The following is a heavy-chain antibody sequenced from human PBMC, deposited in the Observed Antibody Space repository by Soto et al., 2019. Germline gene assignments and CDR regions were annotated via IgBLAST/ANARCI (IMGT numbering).Heavy chain of an antibody. CDR2: ITGSGVST. D-gene: IGHD2-15*01. CDR1: GFTFSSYA. CDR3: AKDRSCSGGSCYSGEYFQH. V-gene: IGHV3-23*01. Sequence: GGSLRLSCAASGFTFSSYAMSWVRQAPGKGLEWVSAITGSGVSTYYADSVKGRFTISRDNSKNTLYLQMKSLRAEDTAVYYCAKDRSCSGGSCYSGEYFQHWGQGPLVTVSS. J-gene: IGHJ1*01.